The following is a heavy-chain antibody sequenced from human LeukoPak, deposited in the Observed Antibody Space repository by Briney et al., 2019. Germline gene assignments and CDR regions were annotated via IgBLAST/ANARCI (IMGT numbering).Heavy chain of an antibody. V-gene: IGHV3-48*04. CDR3: ARAKYQLPPDYFDY. D-gene: IGHD2-2*01. J-gene: IGHJ4*02. Sequence: GGSLRLSCAASGFTFSSYGMTWVRQAPGKGLEWVSYISSSSSTIYYADSVKGRFTISRDSAKNSLYLQMNSLRAEDTAVYYCARAKYQLPPDYFDYWGQGTLVTVSS. CDR1: GFTFSSYG. CDR2: ISSSSSTI.